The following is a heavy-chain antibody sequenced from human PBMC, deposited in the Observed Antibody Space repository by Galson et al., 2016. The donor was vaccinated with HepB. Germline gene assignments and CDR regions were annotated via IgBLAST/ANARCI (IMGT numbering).Heavy chain of an antibody. Sequence: SLRLSCAASGFMYRNYAMSWVRQAPGKGLGWVSVISGSGGTTFYADSVKGRFSISRDNSQNTLDLQMNGLRAEDTAIYYCVKVFDYLNGWIDQWGQGILVTVSS. CDR2: ISGSGGTT. V-gene: IGHV3-23*01. CDR3: VKVFDYLNGWIDQ. J-gene: IGHJ4*02. D-gene: IGHD6-19*01. CDR1: GFMYRNYA.